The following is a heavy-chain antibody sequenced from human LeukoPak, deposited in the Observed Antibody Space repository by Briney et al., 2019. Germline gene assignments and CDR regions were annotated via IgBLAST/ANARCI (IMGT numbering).Heavy chain of an antibody. CDR2: ISAYNGNT. D-gene: IGHD3-3*01. V-gene: IGHV1-18*01. Sequence: ASVKVSCKASGYTFTSYDINWVRQATGQGLEWMGWISAYNGNTNYAQKLQGRVTMTTDTSTSTAYMELRSLRSDDTAVYYCARDGRENYDFWSGYYLLWYWGQGTLVTVSS. CDR1: GYTFTSYD. CDR3: ARDGRENYDFWSGYYLLWY. J-gene: IGHJ4*02.